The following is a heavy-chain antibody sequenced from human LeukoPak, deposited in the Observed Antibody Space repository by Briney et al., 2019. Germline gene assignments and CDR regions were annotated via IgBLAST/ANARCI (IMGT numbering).Heavy chain of an antibody. CDR3: APETFDY. Sequence: GGSLRLSCAASGFTFDDYAMHWVCQAPGKGLEWVSLISGDGGSTYYADSVKGRFTISRDNSKNSLYLQMNSLRTEDTALYYCAPETFDYWGQGTLVTVSS. V-gene: IGHV3-43*02. CDR1: GFTFDDYA. J-gene: IGHJ4*02. CDR2: ISGDGGST.